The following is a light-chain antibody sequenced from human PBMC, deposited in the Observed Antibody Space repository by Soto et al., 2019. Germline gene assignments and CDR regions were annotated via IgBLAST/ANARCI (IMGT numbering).Light chain of an antibody. CDR1: KSLRSS. J-gene: IGKJ1*01. V-gene: IGKV3-15*01. Sequence: TLSVSLGERATLSCRASKSLRSSLXXYXXKXGXXXRXXLLRIFTRAIGVPARFSGSGYETEFTLTISGLQSEDSGVYYCLQHYSWPWTFGQGTKVDIK. CDR3: LQHYSWPWT. CDR2: RIF.